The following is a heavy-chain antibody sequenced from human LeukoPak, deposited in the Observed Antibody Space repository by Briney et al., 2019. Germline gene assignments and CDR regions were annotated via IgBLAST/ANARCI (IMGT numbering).Heavy chain of an antibody. V-gene: IGHV1-18*01. D-gene: IGHD4-23*01. Sequence: GASVKVSYKASGYTVTCYGISRVRPAPGQGLEWMGWISAYNGNTNYAQKLQGRVTMTTDTSTSTAYMELRSLRSDDTAVYYCARALTTVVTPNYYYYYMDVWGKGTTVTVSS. CDR2: ISAYNGNT. CDR1: GYTVTCYG. J-gene: IGHJ6*03. CDR3: ARALTTVVTPNYYYYYMDV.